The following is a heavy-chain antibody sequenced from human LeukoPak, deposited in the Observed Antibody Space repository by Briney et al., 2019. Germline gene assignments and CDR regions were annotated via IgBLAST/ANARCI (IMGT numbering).Heavy chain of an antibody. CDR3: ARVHDSSGYYYGY. D-gene: IGHD3-22*01. Sequence: ASVKVSCKASGGTFSSYAISWVRQGPGQGLEWMGRIIPILGIANYAQKFQGRVTITADKSTSTAYMELSSLRSEDTAVYYCARVHDSSGYYYGYWGQGTLVTVSS. J-gene: IGHJ4*02. V-gene: IGHV1-69*04. CDR2: IIPILGIA. CDR1: GGTFSSYA.